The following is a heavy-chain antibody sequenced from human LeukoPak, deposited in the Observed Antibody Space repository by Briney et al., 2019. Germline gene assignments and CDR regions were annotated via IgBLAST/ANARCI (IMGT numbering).Heavy chain of an antibody. CDR1: GFTFSSYG. Sequence: GGSLRLSCAASGFTFSSYGMHWVSQAPGKGLEWVAVISYDGSNKYYADSVKGRFTISRDNSKNTLYLQMNSLRAEDTAVYYCAKIRYGDYYFDYWGQGTLVTVSS. CDR3: AKIRYGDYYFDY. J-gene: IGHJ4*02. D-gene: IGHD4-17*01. CDR2: ISYDGSNK. V-gene: IGHV3-30*18.